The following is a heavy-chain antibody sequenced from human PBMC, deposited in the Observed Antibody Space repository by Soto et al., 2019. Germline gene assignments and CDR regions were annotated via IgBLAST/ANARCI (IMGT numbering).Heavy chain of an antibody. CDR3: AREYCSGGSCRVYYGMDV. J-gene: IGHJ6*02. D-gene: IGHD2-15*01. CDR2: IYYSGST. Sequence: SETLSLTCTVSGGSISSSSYYWGWIRQPPGKGLEWIGSIYYSGSTYYNPSLKSRVTISVDTSKNQFSLKLSSVTAADTAVYYCAREYCSGGSCRVYYGMDVWGQGSTVTVSS. CDR1: GGSISSSSYY. V-gene: IGHV4-39*02.